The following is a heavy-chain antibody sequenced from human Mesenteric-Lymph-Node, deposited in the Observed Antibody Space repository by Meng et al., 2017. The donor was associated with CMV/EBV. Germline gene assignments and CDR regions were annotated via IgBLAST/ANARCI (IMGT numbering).Heavy chain of an antibody. V-gene: IGHV5-51*01. CDR2: IYAGDSST. D-gene: IGHD6-6*01. CDR1: GYSFTSYW. CDR3: ARHPQYSTSSSRFDP. Sequence: GGSLSLSCEGSGYSFTSYWVAWVRQMSGKGLEWMGLIYAGDSSTRYRPSFQGQVTISADKSINTAYLQWSSLKASDTAMYYCARHPQYSTSSSRFDPWGQGTLVTVSS. J-gene: IGHJ5*02.